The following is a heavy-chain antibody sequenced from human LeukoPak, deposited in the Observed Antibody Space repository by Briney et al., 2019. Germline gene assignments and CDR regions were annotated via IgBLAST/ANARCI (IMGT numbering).Heavy chain of an antibody. CDR1: GFTFSSYW. Sequence: GGSLRLCCAASGFTFSSYWMSWVRQPAGKGLEWVANINQDGSEKYYVDSVKGRFTISRDNAKSSLYLQMNSLRAEDTAVYYCARGMSTGEYWGQGTLVTVSS. CDR2: INQDGSEK. D-gene: IGHD3-16*01. CDR3: ARGMSTGEY. V-gene: IGHV3-7*04. J-gene: IGHJ4*02.